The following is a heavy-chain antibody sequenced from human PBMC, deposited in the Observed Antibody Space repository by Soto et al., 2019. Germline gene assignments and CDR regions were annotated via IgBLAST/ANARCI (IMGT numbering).Heavy chain of an antibody. J-gene: IGHJ4*02. CDR1: GFTFSSYA. V-gene: IGHV3-23*01. Sequence: GGSLRLSCAASGFTFSSYAMTWVRQAPGKGLEWVSTISGSGATTYYSDFVKGLFTISRDNSKNTLYLQMNSLRADDTAVYYCAKGRGGDNNGWPILDCWGQGTLVTVSS. CDR2: ISGSGATT. CDR3: AKGRGGDNNGWPILDC. D-gene: IGHD6-19*01.